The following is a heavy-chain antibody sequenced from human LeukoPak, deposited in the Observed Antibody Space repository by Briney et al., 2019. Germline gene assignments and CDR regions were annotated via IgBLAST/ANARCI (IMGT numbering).Heavy chain of an antibody. D-gene: IGHD4-11*01. J-gene: IGHJ6*03. V-gene: IGHV3-48*01. CDR3: ARVHGVTIPSDYYYYMDV. CDR2: ISSSSSTI. Sequence: PGGSLRLSCAASGFTFSTYSINWVRQAPGKGLEWVSYISSSSSTIYYADSVKGRFTISRDNAKNSLYPQMNSLRAEDTAVYYCARVHGVTIPSDYYYYMDVWGKGTTVTVSS. CDR1: GFTFSTYS.